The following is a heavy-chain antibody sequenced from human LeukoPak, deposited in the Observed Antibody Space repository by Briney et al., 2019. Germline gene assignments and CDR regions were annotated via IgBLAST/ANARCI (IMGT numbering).Heavy chain of an antibody. V-gene: IGHV3-11*04. D-gene: IGHD6-19*01. CDR1: GFTFSDYY. CDR3: ARDRFSSGWYQPTDY. Sequence: GGSLRLSCAASGFTFSDYYMSWIRQAPGKGLEWVSYISSSGSTIYYADSVKGRFTISRDNAKNSLYLQMNSLRAEDTAVYYCARDRFSSGWYQPTDYWGQGTLVTVSS. J-gene: IGHJ4*02. CDR2: ISSSGSTI.